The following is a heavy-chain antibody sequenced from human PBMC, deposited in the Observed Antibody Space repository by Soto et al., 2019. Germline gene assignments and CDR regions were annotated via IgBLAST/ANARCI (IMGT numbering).Heavy chain of an antibody. CDR1: GYSVPGFW. CDR3: ARRGAGYNYDY. D-gene: IGHD5-12*01. CDR2: IFPGDSDT. Sequence: GESLKISCGTSGYSVPGFWIGWVRQMPGKGLEWMGIIFPGDSDTRYSPSFQGQVAISADKSTSTAYLQWSSLKASDTAMYYCARRGAGYNYDYWGQGTLVTVSS. V-gene: IGHV5-51*01. J-gene: IGHJ4*02.